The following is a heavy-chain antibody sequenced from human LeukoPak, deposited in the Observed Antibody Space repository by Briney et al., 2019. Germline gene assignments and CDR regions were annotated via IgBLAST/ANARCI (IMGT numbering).Heavy chain of an antibody. V-gene: IGHV1-2*02. CDR2: INPNSGGT. D-gene: IGHD2-2*01. Sequence: ASVKVSCKASGYTFTGYYIHWVRQVPGQGLEWMGWINPNSGGTIYAQNFQGRVTMTRDTSISTVYMELSSLTSDDTAVYYCARDPYCDTTNCYYIDYWGQGTLVTVSS. J-gene: IGHJ4*02. CDR1: GYTFTGYY. CDR3: ARDPYCDTTNCYYIDY.